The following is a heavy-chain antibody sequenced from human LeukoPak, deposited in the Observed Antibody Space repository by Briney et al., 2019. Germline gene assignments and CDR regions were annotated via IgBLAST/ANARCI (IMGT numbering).Heavy chain of an antibody. CDR1: GFTFSTYG. D-gene: IGHD1-26*01. CDR3: ARASSGSHGDY. V-gene: IGHV3-30*02. J-gene: IGHJ4*02. CDR2: IRNDGTIK. Sequence: GGSLRLSCAASGFTFSTYGMHWVRQAPGKGLEWVAFIRNDGTIKYYADSVKGRFTISRDNSKNTLYLQMNTLRVEDTAVYYCARASSGSHGDYWGQGTLVTVSS.